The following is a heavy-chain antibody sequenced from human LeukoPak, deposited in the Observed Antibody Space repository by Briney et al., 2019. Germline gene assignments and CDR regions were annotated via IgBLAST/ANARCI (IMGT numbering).Heavy chain of an antibody. CDR2: SRNKANSYTT. J-gene: IGHJ4*02. D-gene: IGHD3-22*01. CDR1: GFTFSDHY. Sequence: PGGSLRLSCAASGFTFSDHYMDWVRQAPGKGLEWVGRSRNKANSYTTEYAASAKGRFTISRDDSKNSLYLQMNSLKTEDTAVYYCARNYYDSSSYYVDYWGQGTLVTVSS. V-gene: IGHV3-72*01. CDR3: ARNYYDSSSYYVDY.